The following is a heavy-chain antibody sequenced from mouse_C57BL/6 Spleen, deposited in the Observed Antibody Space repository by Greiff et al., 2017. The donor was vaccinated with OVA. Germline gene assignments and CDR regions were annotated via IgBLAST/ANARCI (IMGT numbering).Heavy chain of an antibody. J-gene: IGHJ3*01. CDR1: GYTFTSYW. D-gene: IGHD2-4*01. CDR3: ERKGSYDYAFAY. Sequence: VKLQQPGAELVMPGASVKLSCKASGYTFTSYWMHWVKQRPGQGLEWIGEIDPSDSYTNYNQKFKGKTTLTVDKSSSTAYMQLSSLTSEDSAVYYWERKGSYDYAFAYWGRGALVTVS. CDR2: IDPSDSYT. V-gene: IGHV1-69*01.